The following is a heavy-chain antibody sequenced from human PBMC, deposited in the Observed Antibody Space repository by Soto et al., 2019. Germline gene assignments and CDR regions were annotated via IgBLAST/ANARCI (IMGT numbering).Heavy chain of an antibody. D-gene: IGHD2-15*01. CDR3: ARYWSGYLDSFDY. CDR2: INHSGST. Sequence: SETLSLTCAVYGGSFSGYYWSWIRQPPGKGLEWIGEINHSGSTNYNPSLKSRVTISVDTSKNQFSLKLSSVTAADTAVYYCARYWSGYLDSFDYWGQGTLVTVSS. V-gene: IGHV4-34*01. CDR1: GGSFSGYY. J-gene: IGHJ4*02.